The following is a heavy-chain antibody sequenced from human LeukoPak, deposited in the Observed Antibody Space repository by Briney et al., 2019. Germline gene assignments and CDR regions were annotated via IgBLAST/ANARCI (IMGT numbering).Heavy chain of an antibody. V-gene: IGHV3-23*01. J-gene: IGHJ4*02. CDR3: AKDWVSGSGYLGDDY. Sequence: GGSLRLSCAASGFTFSSYAMSWVRQAPGKGLEWVSAISGSGGSTYYADSVKGRFTISRDNSKNTLYLQMNSLRAEDTAVYYCAKDWVSGSGYLGDDYWGQGTLVTVSS. CDR1: GFTFSSYA. D-gene: IGHD3-3*01. CDR2: ISGSGGST.